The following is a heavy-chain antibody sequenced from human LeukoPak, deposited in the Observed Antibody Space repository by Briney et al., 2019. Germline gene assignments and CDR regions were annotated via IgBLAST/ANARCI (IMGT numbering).Heavy chain of an antibody. Sequence: PGRSLRLSFAASGLTFSNNGMHWVRQAPGKGLEWVAVISYDGSNKYYAESVKGRFTISRDNSKNTLYLQMNSLRAEDTAVYYCAKSGDYYGSGSPDYWGQGTLVTVSS. J-gene: IGHJ4*02. D-gene: IGHD3-10*01. V-gene: IGHV3-30*18. CDR1: GLTFSNNG. CDR2: ISYDGSNK. CDR3: AKSGDYYGSGSPDY.